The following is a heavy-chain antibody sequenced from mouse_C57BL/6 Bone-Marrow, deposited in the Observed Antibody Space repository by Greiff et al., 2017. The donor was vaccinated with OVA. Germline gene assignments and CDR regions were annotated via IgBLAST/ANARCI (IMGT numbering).Heavy chain of an antibody. CDR3: ARRGDYYGSSSRGYFDV. CDR1: GFSLTSYG. V-gene: IGHV2-2*01. D-gene: IGHD1-1*01. Sequence: VKLQESGPGLVQPSQSLSITCTVSGFSLTSYGVHWVRQSPGKGLEWLGVIWSGGSKDYNAAFISRLSISKDNSKSQVFFKMNSLQADDTAIYYCARRGDYYGSSSRGYFDVWGTGTTVTVSS. J-gene: IGHJ1*03. CDR2: IWSGGSK.